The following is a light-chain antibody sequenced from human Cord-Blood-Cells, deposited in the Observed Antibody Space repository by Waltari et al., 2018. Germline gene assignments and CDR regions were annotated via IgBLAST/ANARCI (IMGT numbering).Light chain of an antibody. CDR2: GAS. CDR3: QQSYSTLYT. CDR1: QSVSSN. J-gene: IGKJ2*01. Sequence: EIVMTQSPATLSVSPGERATLSCRASQSVSSNLAWYQQKPGQAPRLLIYGASTRATGIPARFSGSGSGTEFTLTISSLQSEDFATYYCQQSYSTLYTFGQGTKLEIK. V-gene: IGKV3-15*01.